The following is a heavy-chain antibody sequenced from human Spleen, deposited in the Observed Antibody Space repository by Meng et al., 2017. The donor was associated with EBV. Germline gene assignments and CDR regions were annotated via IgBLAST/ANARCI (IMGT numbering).Heavy chain of an antibody. Sequence: VRLVESGAEVKKPGSSVKVSCKASGYTFSKYAIYWVRQAPGHGLEWVGGIIPLFGSASSAQKFQGRVTLTADENTGTAYMELSSLRSEDTAVYYCARDSRGRWLEAPIDYWGQGTLVTVSS. V-gene: IGHV1-69*01. CDR1: GYTFSKYA. D-gene: IGHD5-24*01. CDR3: ARDSRGRWLEAPIDY. J-gene: IGHJ4*02. CDR2: IIPLFGSA.